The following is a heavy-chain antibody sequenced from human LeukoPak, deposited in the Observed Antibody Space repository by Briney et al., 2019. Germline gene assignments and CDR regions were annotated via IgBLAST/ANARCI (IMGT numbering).Heavy chain of an antibody. Sequence: PSETLSLTCTVSGGSISSYYWSWIRQPPGKGLEWIGYIYYSGSTNYNPSLKSRVTISVDTSKNQFSLKLSSVTAADTAVYYCARSTVQLWLDYYYYMDVWGKGTTVTVSS. V-gene: IGHV4-59*01. J-gene: IGHJ6*03. D-gene: IGHD5-18*01. CDR3: ARSTVQLWLDYYYYMDV. CDR1: GGSISSYY. CDR2: IYYSGST.